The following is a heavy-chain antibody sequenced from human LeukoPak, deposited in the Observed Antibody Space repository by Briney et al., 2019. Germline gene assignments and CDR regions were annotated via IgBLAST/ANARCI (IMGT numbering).Heavy chain of an antibody. D-gene: IGHD3-22*01. CDR3: ARGRTYYYDSSGYFGYYYYYMDV. J-gene: IGHJ6*03. Sequence: GGSLRLSCAASGFTFSNYDMNWVRQAPGKGLEWVSYISSSGSTIYYADSVKGRFTISRDNAKNSLYLQMNSLRAEDTAVYYCARGRTYYYDSSGYFGYYYYYMDVWGKGTTVTVSS. V-gene: IGHV3-48*04. CDR2: ISSSGSTI. CDR1: GFTFSNYD.